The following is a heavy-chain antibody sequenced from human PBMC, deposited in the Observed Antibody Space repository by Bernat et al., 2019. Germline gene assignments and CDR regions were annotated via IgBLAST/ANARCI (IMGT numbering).Heavy chain of an antibody. V-gene: IGHV1-3*01. D-gene: IGHD6-25*01. CDR1: GYTFTSYA. Sequence: QVQLVQSGAEVKKPGASVKVSCKASGYTFTSYAMHWVRQAPGQRLEWMGWINAGNGNTKYSQKFQGRVTITRDTSASTAYMELSSLRSEDTAVYYCARDAYGSAQDAFDIGGQGKMVTVSS. CDR3: ARDAYGSAQDAFDI. J-gene: IGHJ3*02. CDR2: INAGNGNT.